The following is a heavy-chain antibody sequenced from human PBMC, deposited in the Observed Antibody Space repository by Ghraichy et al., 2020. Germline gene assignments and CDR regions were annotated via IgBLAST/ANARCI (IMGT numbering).Heavy chain of an antibody. CDR1: GYTFTSYD. V-gene: IGHV1-8*01. J-gene: IGHJ6*02. CDR3: ARGADTAMVGYGMDV. Sequence: ASVKVSCKASGYTFTSYDINWVRQATGQGLEWMGWMNPNSGNTGYAQKFQGRVTMTRNTSISTAYMELSSLRSEDTAVYYCARGADTAMVGYGMDVWGQGTTVTVSS. D-gene: IGHD5-18*01. CDR2: MNPNSGNT.